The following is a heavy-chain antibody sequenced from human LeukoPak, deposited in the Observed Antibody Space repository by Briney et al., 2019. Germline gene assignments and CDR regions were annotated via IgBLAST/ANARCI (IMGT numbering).Heavy chain of an antibody. D-gene: IGHD5-24*01. Sequence: SQTLSLTYAISGDRVSSNSAAWHWIRQSPSRVLEWLERTYYRSRWYSNYAPSVKSRITINPDTSKNQFSLQLNSVTPEDTAVYYCVRDREPNWFDPWGQGTLVTVSS. CDR3: VRDREPNWFDP. J-gene: IGHJ5*02. CDR2: TYYRSRWYS. CDR1: GDRVSSNSAA. V-gene: IGHV6-1*01.